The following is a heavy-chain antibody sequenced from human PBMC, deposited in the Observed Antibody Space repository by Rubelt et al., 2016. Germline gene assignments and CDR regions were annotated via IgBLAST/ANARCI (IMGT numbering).Heavy chain of an antibody. V-gene: IGHV4-38-2*02. J-gene: IGHJ4*02. CDR3: ARGPYSSGWYGDY. Sequence: QVQLQESGPGLVKPSETLSLTCTVSGYSISSGYYWGWIRQPPGKGLEWIGNVYHSGSTYYNPSLKSRITISVDTSKNQLSLRRSSVTAADTAVYYCARGPYSSGWYGDYWGQGTLVTVSS. D-gene: IGHD6-19*01. CDR2: VYHSGST. CDR1: GYSISSGYY.